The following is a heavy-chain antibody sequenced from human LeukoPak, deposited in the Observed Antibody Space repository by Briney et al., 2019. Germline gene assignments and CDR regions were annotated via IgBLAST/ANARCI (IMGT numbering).Heavy chain of an antibody. CDR3: AEGIAAAGPNYFDY. J-gene: IGHJ4*02. V-gene: IGHV3-23*01. CDR2: ISGSGGST. CDR1: GFTFSSYA. D-gene: IGHD6-13*01. Sequence: GGSLRLSCAASGFTFSSYAMSWVRQAPGKGLEWVSAISGSGGSTYYADSVKGRFTISRDNSKSTLYLQMNSLRAEDTAVYYCAEGIAAAGPNYFDYWGQGTLVTVSS.